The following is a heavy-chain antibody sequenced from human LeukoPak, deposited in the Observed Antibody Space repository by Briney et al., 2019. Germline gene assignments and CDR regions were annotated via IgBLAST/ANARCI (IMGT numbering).Heavy chain of an antibody. Sequence: ASVKVSCKASGYTFTSYDINWVRQATGQGLEWMGWMNPNSGNTGYAQKFQGRVTMTRNTSISTAYMELSSLRSEDTAVYYCARPGEYSSSWSEYFQHWGRGTLVTVSS. V-gene: IGHV1-8*01. D-gene: IGHD6-13*01. CDR1: GYTFTSYD. CDR2: MNPNSGNT. J-gene: IGHJ1*01. CDR3: ARPGEYSSSWSEYFQH.